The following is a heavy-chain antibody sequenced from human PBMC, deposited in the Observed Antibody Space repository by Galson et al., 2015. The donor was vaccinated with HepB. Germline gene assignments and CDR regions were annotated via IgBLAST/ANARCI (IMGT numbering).Heavy chain of an antibody. CDR2: ISSSGHSI. CDR3: ARGRFNYGYFIDF. J-gene: IGHJ4*02. V-gene: IGHV3-48*03. Sequence: SLRLSCAASGFTFSGYEMHWVRQAPGKGLECVSYISSSGHSIYYLDSVKGRFVISRDNAKNSLYLQMNSLRAEDTGIYYCARGRFNYGYFIDFWGQGILVTVPS. D-gene: IGHD5-18*01. CDR1: GFTFSGYE.